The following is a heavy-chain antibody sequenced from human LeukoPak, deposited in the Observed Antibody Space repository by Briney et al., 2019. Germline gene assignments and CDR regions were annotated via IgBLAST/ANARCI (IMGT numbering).Heavy chain of an antibody. Sequence: GGSLRLSCAASGFTFNGYWMGWVRQAPGKGLEWVANIKQDGSEKYYVDSLKGRFTISRDNAKNSLYVQMNSLRAEDTAVYYCARGGGWGIDYRGQGTLVTVSS. J-gene: IGHJ4*02. V-gene: IGHV3-7*05. CDR1: GFTFNGYW. CDR3: ARGGGWGIDY. D-gene: IGHD6-19*01. CDR2: IKQDGSEK.